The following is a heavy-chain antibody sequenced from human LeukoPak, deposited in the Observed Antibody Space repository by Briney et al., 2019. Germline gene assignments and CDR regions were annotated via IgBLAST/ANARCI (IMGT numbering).Heavy chain of an antibody. Sequence: GGSLRLSCAASGFTFTTYAMSWVRQAPGKGLEWVSGISGSGGRTFNADSVKRRFTISRDNSKNTLYLQMNTLRAEDTAVYYCAKDRYGEDPEYFQQWGQGTLVTVSS. D-gene: IGHD4-17*01. CDR2: ISGSGGRT. CDR1: GFTFTTYA. CDR3: AKDRYGEDPEYFQQ. V-gene: IGHV3-23*01. J-gene: IGHJ1*01.